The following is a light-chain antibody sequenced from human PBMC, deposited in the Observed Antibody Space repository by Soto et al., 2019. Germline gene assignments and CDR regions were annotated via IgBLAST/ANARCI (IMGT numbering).Light chain of an antibody. CDR2: AAS. CDR1: QSVSKY. J-gene: IGKJ1*01. V-gene: IGKV1-39*01. Sequence: DIQMTQSPSSLSASVGDRVTITCRASQSVSKYLNWYQQKPGKAPKLLIYAASSLHSGVPSRFSGSGSGTYFPLTITSLQPEDFASYYCQQSYTTPGTFGQGTMVEIK. CDR3: QQSYTTPGT.